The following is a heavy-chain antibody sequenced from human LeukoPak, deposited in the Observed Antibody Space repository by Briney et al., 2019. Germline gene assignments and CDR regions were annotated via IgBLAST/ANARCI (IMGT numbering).Heavy chain of an antibody. CDR3: ARGRDNYNLDY. V-gene: IGHV4-39*01. CDR1: GGSISSNNYY. CDR2: IYHTGST. J-gene: IGHJ4*02. Sequence: SETLSLTCSVSGGSISSNNYYWGWIRQPPGKGLEWIGSIYHTGSTYNNPSLKARVTISADASKNQFSLKLNSVTAADTAVYYCARGRDNYNLDYWGQGTLVTVSS. D-gene: IGHD5-24*01.